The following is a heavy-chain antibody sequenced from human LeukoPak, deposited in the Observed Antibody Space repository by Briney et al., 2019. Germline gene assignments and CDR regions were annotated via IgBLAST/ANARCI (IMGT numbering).Heavy chain of an antibody. CDR2: IIPILGIA. CDR1: GGTFSSYA. D-gene: IGHD1-20*01. J-gene: IGHJ4*02. V-gene: IGHV1-69*04. Sequence: GASVKVSCKASGGTFSSYAISWVRQAPGQGLEWMGRIIPILGIANYAQKFQGRVTITADKSTSTAYMELSSLRSEDTAVYYCARDNWNDPTSDYWDQGTLVTVSS. CDR3: ARDNWNDPTSDY.